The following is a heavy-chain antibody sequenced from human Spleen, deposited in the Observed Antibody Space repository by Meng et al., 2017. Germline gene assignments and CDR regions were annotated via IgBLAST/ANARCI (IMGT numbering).Heavy chain of an antibody. D-gene: IGHD2-15*01. CDR3: ARDGEIYCSGGSCYYYGMDV. J-gene: IGHJ6*02. Sequence: SCAISGDSVSSTSAAWHWIRQSPSRGLEWLGRTYYRSKWYNDYAVSVKSRITINPDTSKNQFSLQLNSVTPEDTAVYYCARDGEIYCSGGSCYYYGMDVWGQGTTVTVSS. V-gene: IGHV6-1*01. CDR1: GDSVSSTSAA. CDR2: TYYRSKWYN.